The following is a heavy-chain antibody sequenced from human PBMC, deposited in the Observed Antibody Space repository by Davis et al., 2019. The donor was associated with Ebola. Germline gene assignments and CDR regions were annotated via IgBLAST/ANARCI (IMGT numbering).Heavy chain of an antibody. CDR2: IKQDGSEI. V-gene: IGHV3-7*02. CDR3: SRGGAVKVDY. D-gene: IGHD4-17*01. J-gene: IGHJ4*02. CDR1: GFTFSNYW. Sequence: GGSLRLSCAGSGFTFSNYWMSWVRQTPGKGLEWVANIKQDGSEIHYVDSLKGRFTISTDNTKNSLYLQMNSLRDEDTALYYCSRGGAVKVDYWGQGTLVTVSS.